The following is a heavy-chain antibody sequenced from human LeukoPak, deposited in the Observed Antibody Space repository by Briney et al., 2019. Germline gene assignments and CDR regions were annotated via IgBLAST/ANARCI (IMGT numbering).Heavy chain of an antibody. CDR1: GFNFSIYG. CDR2: VRYDQSAT. Sequence: QPGGSLRLSCAASGFNFSIYGMHWVRQAPGKGLEWVTFVRYDQSATVYADSVQGRFAISRDNSKNTVYLQMNSLRVEDTALYFCVKDQGECPGSRCYLRFLGYWGQGTLVIVSS. V-gene: IGHV3-30*02. J-gene: IGHJ4*02. CDR3: VKDQGECPGSRCYLRFLGY. D-gene: IGHD3-3*01.